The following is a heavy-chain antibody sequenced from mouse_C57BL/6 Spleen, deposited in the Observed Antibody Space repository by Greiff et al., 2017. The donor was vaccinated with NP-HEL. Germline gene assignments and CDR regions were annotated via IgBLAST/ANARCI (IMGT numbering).Heavy chain of an antibody. J-gene: IGHJ2*01. CDR2: IYPGSGST. D-gene: IGHD2-4*01. CDR3: ARGDYDGHYFDY. CDR1: GYTFPSYW. Sequence: VQLQQPGAELVKPGASVKMSCKASGYTFPSYWITWVKQRPGQGLEWIGDIYPGSGSTNYNEKFKSKATLTVDTSSSTAYMQLSSLTSEDSAVYYCARGDYDGHYFDYWGQGTTLTVSS. V-gene: IGHV1-55*01.